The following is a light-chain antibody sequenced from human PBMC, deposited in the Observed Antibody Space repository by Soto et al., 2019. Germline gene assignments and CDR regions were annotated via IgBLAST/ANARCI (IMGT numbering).Light chain of an antibody. Sequence: QSVLTQPASVSGSPGESITISCTGTRSDIGSYNSIAWYQQHPGKAPRVMIFEVTQRPSGISNRFSGSKSGYTASLTISGLQAEDEADYSCFAYAGDSTWLFGGGTKVTVL. J-gene: IGLJ3*02. CDR2: EVT. CDR3: FAYAGDSTWL. CDR1: RSDIGSYNS. V-gene: IGLV2-23*02.